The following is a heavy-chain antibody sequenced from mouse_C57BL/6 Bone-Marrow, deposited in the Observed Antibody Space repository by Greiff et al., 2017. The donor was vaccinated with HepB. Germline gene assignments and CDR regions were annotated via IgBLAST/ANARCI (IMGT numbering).Heavy chain of an antibody. D-gene: IGHD1-1*01. Sequence: VQLQQSGAELARPGASVKLSCKASGYTFKSYGISWVKQRTGQGLEWIGEIYPRSGNTYYNEKFKGKATLTEDKSSSTAYMELRSLTSEDSAVYFCARRYYYGSRSAYWGQGTLVTVSA. CDR1: GYTFKSYG. V-gene: IGHV1-81*01. J-gene: IGHJ3*01. CDR3: ARRYYYGSRSAY. CDR2: IYPRSGNT.